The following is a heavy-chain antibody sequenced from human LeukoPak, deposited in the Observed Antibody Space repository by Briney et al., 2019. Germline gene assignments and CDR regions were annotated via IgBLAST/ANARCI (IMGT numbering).Heavy chain of an antibody. Sequence: GGSLRLSCVASGFTFSSYWMSWVRQAPGKGLGWVANIKQDGREKYYVDSVKGRFTISRDNAKNSLYLQMNSLRAEDTAVYYCARSREWTYYYGSGSYFGYWGQGTLVTVSS. J-gene: IGHJ4*02. CDR2: IKQDGREK. V-gene: IGHV3-7*03. D-gene: IGHD3-10*01. CDR1: GFTFSSYW. CDR3: ARSREWTYYYGSGSYFGY.